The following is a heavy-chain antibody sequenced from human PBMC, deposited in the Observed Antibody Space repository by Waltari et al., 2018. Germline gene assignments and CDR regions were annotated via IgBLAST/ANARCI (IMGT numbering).Heavy chain of an antibody. CDR3: AKDLGIEVAGLFYYDS. CDR2: ISSTSDFI. D-gene: IGHD6-19*01. V-gene: IGHV3-21*01. CDR1: GFTFSNYN. J-gene: IGHJ4*02. Sequence: EVQLVESGGGLVKPGGSLSLSCAASGFTFSNYNINWVRQAPGKGLEWVSSISSTSDFINNADSVKGRFTISRDNAKNSLFLQMNSLRVEDTAVYYCAKDLGIEVAGLFYYDSWGQGTLVTVSS.